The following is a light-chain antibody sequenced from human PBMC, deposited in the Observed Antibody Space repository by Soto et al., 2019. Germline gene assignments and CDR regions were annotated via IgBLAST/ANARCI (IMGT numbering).Light chain of an antibody. J-gene: IGKJ3*01. V-gene: IGKV3-11*01. CDR3: QQRNDWPPDIT. CDR1: QSVRHY. Sequence: EVVLTQSPATLSLSPGESATLSCRASQSVRHYLAWYQQKPGQAPRRLIYDASNRAAGIPARFTGSGSGTDFTLTISSLEPEDFALYFCQQRNDWPPDITFGPGTKVDIK. CDR2: DAS.